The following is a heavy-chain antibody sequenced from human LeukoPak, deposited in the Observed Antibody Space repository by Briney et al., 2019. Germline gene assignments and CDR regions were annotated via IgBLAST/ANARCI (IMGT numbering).Heavy chain of an antibody. J-gene: IGHJ4*02. CDR1: GYTFTSYG. V-gene: IGHV1-2*02. D-gene: IGHD6-19*01. CDR2: INPNSGGT. CDR3: ARGGYSSGWGGLAFDY. Sequence: ASVKVSCKASGYTFTSYGISWVRQAPGQGLEWMGWINPNSGGTNYAQKFQGRVTMTRDTSISTAYMELSRLRSDDTAVYYCARGGYSSGWGGLAFDYWGRGTLVTVSS.